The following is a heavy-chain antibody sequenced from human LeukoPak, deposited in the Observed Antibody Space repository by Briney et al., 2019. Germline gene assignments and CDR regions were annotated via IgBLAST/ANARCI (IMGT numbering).Heavy chain of an antibody. CDR2: ISFDGSNK. D-gene: IGHD3-10*01. CDR1: GFTFSRYA. Sequence: SGGSLRLSCAASGFTFSRYAMHWVRQAPGKGLEWVAVISFDGSNKYCADSVKGRFTISRDNSKNTLYLQMNSLRAEDTAVYYCAKDKASGYWGQGTLVTVSS. J-gene: IGHJ4*02. CDR3: AKDKASGY. V-gene: IGHV3-30-3*01.